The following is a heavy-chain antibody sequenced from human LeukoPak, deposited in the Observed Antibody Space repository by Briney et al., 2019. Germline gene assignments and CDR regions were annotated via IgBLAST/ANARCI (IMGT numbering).Heavy chain of an antibody. CDR3: ARHPFATPFDY. Sequence: SETLSLTCTVSGGSISDNYWSWIQQPPGKGLEWIGYAYYSGHTNYNSSFKSRVTMSLDTSKSQFSLRLSSVTAADTAVYFCARHPFATPFDYWGPGTLVTVSS. V-gene: IGHV4-59*08. CDR2: AYYSGHT. CDR1: GGSISDNY. J-gene: IGHJ4*02. D-gene: IGHD2-15*01.